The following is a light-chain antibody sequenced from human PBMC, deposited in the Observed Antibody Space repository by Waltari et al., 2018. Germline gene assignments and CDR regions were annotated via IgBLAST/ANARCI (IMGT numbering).Light chain of an antibody. CDR2: SAS. J-gene: IGKJ2*01. Sequence: DIQLTQSPSFLSASVGDRVTITCRASQGISSYLAWYQQKPGKAPKLLIYSASTLQSGVPSRFSGSGSGTEFTLTISRLQPEEFATYYCQQLNRYPPYTFGQGTKPEIK. V-gene: IGKV1-9*01. CDR1: QGISSY. CDR3: QQLNRYPPYT.